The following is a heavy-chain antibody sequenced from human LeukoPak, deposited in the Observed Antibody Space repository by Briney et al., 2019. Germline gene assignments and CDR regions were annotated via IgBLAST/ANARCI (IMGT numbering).Heavy chain of an antibody. D-gene: IGHD3-9*01. J-gene: IGHJ6*03. CDR1: GGSISTYY. CDR3: ARNAYDFLTGHLVYMDV. CDR2: IYYSGST. Sequence: SETLSLTCTVPGGSISTYYWTWIRQPPRKGLEWIGYIYYSGSTNYNPSLKSRVTISIDTSKNQFSLRLSSVTAADTAMYYCARNAYDFLTGHLVYMDVWGKGTTVTVSS. V-gene: IGHV4-59*01.